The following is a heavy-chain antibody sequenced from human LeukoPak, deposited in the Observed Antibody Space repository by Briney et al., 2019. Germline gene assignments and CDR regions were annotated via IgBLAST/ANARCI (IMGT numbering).Heavy chain of an antibody. Sequence: PGGSLRLSCAASGFTFSSYGLSWVRQAPGKGLEWVSAISGRDSNTYYADSVKGRFTISRDNSKNTLYLQMNSLRAEDTAVYYSAKRSDYGSNGNYFDSWGQATPVTVSS. V-gene: IGHV3-23*01. CDR3: AKRSDYGSNGNYFDS. CDR1: GFTFSSYG. J-gene: IGHJ4*02. D-gene: IGHD4-23*01. CDR2: ISGRDSNT.